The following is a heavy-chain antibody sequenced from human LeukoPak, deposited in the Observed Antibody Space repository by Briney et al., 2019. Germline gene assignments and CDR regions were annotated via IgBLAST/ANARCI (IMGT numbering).Heavy chain of an antibody. CDR3: ARVNRWNYAVGDY. V-gene: IGHV4-34*01. CDR1: GGSFSGYY. J-gene: IGHJ4*02. CDR2: INHSGST. Sequence: SETLSLTCAVYGGSFSGYYWSWIRQPPGKGLEWIGEINHSGSTNYNPSLKSRVTISVDTSKNQFSLKLSSVTAADTAVYYCARVNRWNYAVGDYWGQGTLVTVSS. D-gene: IGHD1-7*01.